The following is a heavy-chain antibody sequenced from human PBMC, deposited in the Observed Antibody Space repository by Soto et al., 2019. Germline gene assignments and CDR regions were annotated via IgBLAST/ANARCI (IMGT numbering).Heavy chain of an antibody. CDR1: GGSISSYY. CDR3: ARDGSDGANYYGSGSYYYYYGMDV. CDR2: IYYSGST. D-gene: IGHD3-10*01. Sequence: SETLSLTCTVSGGSISSYYWIWIRQPPGKGLEWIGYIYYSGSTNYNPSLKSRVTISVDTSKNQFSLKLSSVTAADTAVYYCARDGSDGANYYGSGSYYYYYGMDVWGQGTTVTVSS. J-gene: IGHJ6*02. V-gene: IGHV4-59*01.